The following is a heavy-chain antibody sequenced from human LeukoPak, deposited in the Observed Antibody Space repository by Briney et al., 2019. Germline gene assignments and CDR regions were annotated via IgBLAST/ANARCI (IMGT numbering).Heavy chain of an antibody. CDR1: GFTFSSYA. J-gene: IGHJ4*02. V-gene: IGHV3-30*04. D-gene: IGHD3-3*01. CDR3: AGHFGAGHYFDY. Sequence: GRSLRHSCAASGFTFSSYAIHWVRPAPGKGLEWVALISYDGSTKYSTDSVKGRFTISRDNSKNTLYLQMNSLRPEDTAVYYCAGHFGAGHYFDYWGQGTLVTVSS. CDR2: ISYDGSTK.